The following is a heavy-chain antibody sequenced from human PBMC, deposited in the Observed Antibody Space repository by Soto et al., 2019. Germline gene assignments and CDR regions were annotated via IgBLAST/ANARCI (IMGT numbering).Heavy chain of an antibody. Sequence: GGSLRLSCAASGFTFSSYAMSWVRQAPGKGLEWVSAISGSGGSTYYADSVKGRFTISRDNSKNTLYLQMNSLRAEDTAVYYCAKAVLVAAAGYNWFDPWGQGTLVTVS. D-gene: IGHD6-13*01. CDR2: ISGSGGST. J-gene: IGHJ5*02. CDR3: AKAVLVAAAGYNWFDP. CDR1: GFTFSSYA. V-gene: IGHV3-23*01.